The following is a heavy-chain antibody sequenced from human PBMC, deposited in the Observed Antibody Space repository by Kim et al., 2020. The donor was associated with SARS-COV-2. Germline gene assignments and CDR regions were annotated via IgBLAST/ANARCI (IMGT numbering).Heavy chain of an antibody. CDR1: GFTFSRYA. CDR3: TKHFDQ. V-gene: IGHV3-23*01. J-gene: IGHJ4*02. CDR2: ISGTGSGGDT. Sequence: GGSLRLSCAASGFTFSRYAMSWVRQAPGKGLEWVSLISGTGSGGDTYYADSVKGRFTISRDNSNNTLYLQMNSLRAEDTAVYYCTKHFDQWGQGTLVTVSS.